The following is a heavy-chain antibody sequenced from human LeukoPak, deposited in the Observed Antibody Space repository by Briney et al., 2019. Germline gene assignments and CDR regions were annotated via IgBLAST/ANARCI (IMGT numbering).Heavy chain of an antibody. Sequence: SETLSLTCTVSGDXVSSSYCSWIRQPPGKGLEWIGYIYNSGSTNYNPSLKSRVTISVDTSKNQFSLKLNSVTAADTAVYYCAREGSGSYYNWFDPWGQGTLVTVSS. J-gene: IGHJ5*02. CDR3: AREGSGSYYNWFDP. D-gene: IGHD3-10*01. CDR1: GDXVSSSY. V-gene: IGHV4-59*02. CDR2: IYNSGST.